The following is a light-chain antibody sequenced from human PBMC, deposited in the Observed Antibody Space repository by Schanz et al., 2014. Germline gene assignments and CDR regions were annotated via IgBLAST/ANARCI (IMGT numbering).Light chain of an antibody. CDR2: GAS. CDR1: QSVNSN. CDR3: QQYNNWPPITFGQGWPPIT. J-gene: IGKJ5*01. Sequence: EIVMTQSPATLSVSPGERATLSCRASQSVNSNLAWYQQKPGQAPRLLIYGASTRATGIPARFSGSGSGTEFTLTISSLQSEDFAVYYCQQYNNWPPITFGQGWPPITFGQGTRLEIK. V-gene: IGKV3-15*01.